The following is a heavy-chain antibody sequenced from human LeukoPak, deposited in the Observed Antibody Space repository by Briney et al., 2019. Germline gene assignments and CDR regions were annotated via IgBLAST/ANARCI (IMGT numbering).Heavy chain of an antibody. Sequence: SETLSLTCTVSGGSISSGGYYWSWIRQHPGKVLEWIGYIYYSGSTYYNPSLKSRVTISVDTSKNQFSLKLSSVTAADTAVYYCARDRGGSWPYYFDYWGQGTLVTVSS. CDR1: GGSISSGGYY. D-gene: IGHD2-15*01. CDR2: IYYSGST. V-gene: IGHV4-31*03. J-gene: IGHJ4*02. CDR3: ARDRGGSWPYYFDY.